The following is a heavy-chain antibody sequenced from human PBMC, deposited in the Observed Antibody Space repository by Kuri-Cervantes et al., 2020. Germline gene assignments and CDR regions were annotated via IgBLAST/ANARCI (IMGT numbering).Heavy chain of an antibody. CDR3: ARDTAAGPRTNNWFDP. CDR2: IYHSGST. CDR1: GGSISSSSYY. J-gene: IGHJ5*02. V-gene: IGHV4-39*07. D-gene: IGHD6-13*01. Sequence: SETLSLTCTVSGGSISSSSYYWGWIRQPPGKGLEWIGSIYHSGSTNYNPSLKSRVTISVDKSKNQFSLKLSSVTAADTAVYYCARDTAAGPRTNNWFDPWGQGTLVTVSS.